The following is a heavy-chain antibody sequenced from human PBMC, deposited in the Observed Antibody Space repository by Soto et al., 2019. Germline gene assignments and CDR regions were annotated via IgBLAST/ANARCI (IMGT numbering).Heavy chain of an antibody. CDR1: GFTFTTYW. J-gene: IGHJ4*02. CDR2: ITGDGSDS. V-gene: IGHV3-74*01. Sequence: EVQLVESGGGLVQPGGSLRLSCAASGFTFTTYWMYWVSQAPGEGLVWVSRITGDGSDSTYADSVKGRFTISRDNAKNTLYLLMTSLRAEDTALYYCGRGGRGGHYYVDYWGQGSLVTVSS. D-gene: IGHD3-10*02. CDR3: GRGGRGGHYYVDY.